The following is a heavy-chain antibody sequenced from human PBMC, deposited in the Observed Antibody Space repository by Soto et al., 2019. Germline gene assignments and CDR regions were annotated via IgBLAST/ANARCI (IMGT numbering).Heavy chain of an antibody. CDR3: ASSGYSYGSRIDY. CDR1: GCSISSSNW. Sequence: SETLSLTCAVSGCSISSSNWWRWVRQPPGKGLEWIGEIYHSGSTNYNPSLKSRVTISVDKSKNQFSLKLSSVTAVDTAVYYCASSGYSYGSRIDYWGQGTLVTVSS. J-gene: IGHJ4*02. D-gene: IGHD5-18*01. CDR2: IYHSGST. V-gene: IGHV4-4*02.